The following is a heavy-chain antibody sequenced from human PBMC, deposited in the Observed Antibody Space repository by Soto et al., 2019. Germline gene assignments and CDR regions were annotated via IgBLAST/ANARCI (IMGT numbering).Heavy chain of an antibody. V-gene: IGHV4-4*07. CDR3: ARVSGVGAPAHFDY. CDR1: GGCISSYY. Sequence: QVQLQESGPGLVKPSETLSLTCTVSGGCISSYYWSWIRQPAGKGLEWIGRIYTSGSTNYNPSLKSRVTMSVDTSKNQFSLKLSSVTAADTAAYYCARVSGVGAPAHFDYWGQGTLVTVSS. J-gene: IGHJ4*02. D-gene: IGHD1-26*01. CDR2: IYTSGST.